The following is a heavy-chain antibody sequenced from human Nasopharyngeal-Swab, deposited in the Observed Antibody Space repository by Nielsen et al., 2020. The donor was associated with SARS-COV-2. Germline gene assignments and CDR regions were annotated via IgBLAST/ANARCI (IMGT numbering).Heavy chain of an antibody. Sequence: WFRQPPGKGLDGIGYFYYSGSTYYNPSLKSRVTISVDTYKNQFSLKRSSVTAADTDVYYCARAGRERVVITKFDYWGQGTLVTVSS. CDR2: FYYSGST. V-gene: IGHV4-30-4*01. J-gene: IGHJ4*02. CDR3: ARAGRERVVITKFDY. D-gene: IGHD3-22*01.